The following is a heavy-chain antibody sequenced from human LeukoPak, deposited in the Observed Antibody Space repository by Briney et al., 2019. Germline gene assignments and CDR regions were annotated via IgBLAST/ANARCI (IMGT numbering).Heavy chain of an antibody. D-gene: IGHD5-24*01. CDR2: IIPILTLE. J-gene: IGHJ4*02. V-gene: IGHV1-69*04. Sequence: GSSVKVSCKASGGTFSNYAINWVRQAPGQGLEWMGRIIPILTLENYSENFQGRVAITADKSATTAYMELSSLRSEDTAVYFCAREMATYYFDYWGQGTLVTVSS. CDR1: GGTFSNYA. CDR3: AREMATYYFDY.